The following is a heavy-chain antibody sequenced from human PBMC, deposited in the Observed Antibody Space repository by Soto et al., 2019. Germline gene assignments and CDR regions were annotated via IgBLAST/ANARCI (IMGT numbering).Heavy chain of an antibody. V-gene: IGHV3-7*01. CDR1: GFTFSSYW. Sequence: EVQLVESGGGLVQPGGSLRLSCAASGFTFSSYWMSWVRQAPGKGLEWVANIKQDGSEKYYVDSVKGRFTISRDNANNSLYLQMNSLRAEGTAVYYWARDHAYCSGGRCYSIFDYWGQGTLVTVSS. CDR3: ARDHAYCSGGRCYSIFDY. D-gene: IGHD2-15*01. J-gene: IGHJ4*02. CDR2: IKQDGSEK.